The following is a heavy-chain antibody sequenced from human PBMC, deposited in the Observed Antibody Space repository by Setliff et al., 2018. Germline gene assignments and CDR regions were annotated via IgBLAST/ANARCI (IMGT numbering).Heavy chain of an antibody. D-gene: IGHD4-17*01. J-gene: IGHJ4*02. CDR1: GVSIRSYY. Sequence: SETLSLTCTVSGVSIRSYYWSWIRQPPGKGLGWIGYIFYSGSSNYNPSLQSRVSISVDTSKNQLSLKLDSLTAADTAVYFCARLPRTVTHFDYWGQGALVTVSS. V-gene: IGHV4-59*01. CDR3: ARLPRTVTHFDY. CDR2: IFYSGSS.